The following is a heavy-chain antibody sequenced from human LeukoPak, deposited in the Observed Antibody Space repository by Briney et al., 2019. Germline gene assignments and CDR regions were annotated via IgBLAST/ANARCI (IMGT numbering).Heavy chain of an antibody. CDR2: IRYDGSNK. D-gene: IGHD6-13*01. CDR1: GFTFSSYG. V-gene: IGHV3-30*02. Sequence: PGGSLRLSCAASGFTFSSYGMHWVRQAPGKGLEWVAFIRYDGSNKYYADSVKGRFTISRDNAKNSLYLQLNSLRAEDTAVYYCARENIAAAGRPFDYWGQGTLVTVSS. CDR3: ARENIAAAGRPFDY. J-gene: IGHJ4*02.